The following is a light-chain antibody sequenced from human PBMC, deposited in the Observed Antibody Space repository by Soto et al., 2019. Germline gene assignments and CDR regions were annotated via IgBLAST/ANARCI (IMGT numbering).Light chain of an antibody. Sequence: DIQMTQSPAALSASLGDRVTITCRASQSISSYLNWYQQKPGKAPKHLIYAASSWQSGVPSRFSGSGSGTDFTLTISSLQPEDFATYYCQQSYRTPYTFGQGTKLEIK. CDR2: AAS. V-gene: IGKV1-39*01. CDR1: QSISSY. J-gene: IGKJ2*01. CDR3: QQSYRTPYT.